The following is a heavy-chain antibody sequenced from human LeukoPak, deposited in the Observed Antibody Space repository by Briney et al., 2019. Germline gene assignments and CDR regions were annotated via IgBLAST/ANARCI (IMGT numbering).Heavy chain of an antibody. CDR2: IGHDGSFK. CDR1: GFNFNTYG. CDR3: AKDLSYSFDI. Sequence: GGSLRLSCIVSGFNFNTYGFHCFRQAPGKGLEWLAFIGHDGSFKYYADSVRGRFTISRDNSKNTLYLQMNSLRADDTALYRRAKDLSYSFDIRGQGTKVTVSS. V-gene: IGHV3-30*02. J-gene: IGHJ3*02. D-gene: IGHD2-15*01.